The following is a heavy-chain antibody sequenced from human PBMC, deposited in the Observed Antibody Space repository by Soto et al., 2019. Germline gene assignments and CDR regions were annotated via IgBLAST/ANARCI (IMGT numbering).Heavy chain of an antibody. CDR2: INPNSGNI. Sequence: ALVKVSCKASGDTLTTYDNNWVRQATGHGLEWMGWINPNSGNIGYAQRFQGRVTMTRDTAIRTAYMEVSSLRSDDTAVYYCARGRASGSYYLLDYWGQGTLVTVSS. V-gene: IGHV1-8*01. J-gene: IGHJ4*02. CDR1: GDTLTTYD. D-gene: IGHD3-10*01. CDR3: ARGRASGSYYLLDY.